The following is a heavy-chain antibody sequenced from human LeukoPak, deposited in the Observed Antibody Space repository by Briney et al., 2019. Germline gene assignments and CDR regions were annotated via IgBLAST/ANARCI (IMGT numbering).Heavy chain of an antibody. CDR1: RFTFSNAW. Sequence: QAGGSLRLSCAASRFTFSNAWMSWVRQAPGKGLEWVANIKQDGSEKYYVDSVKGRFTISRDNAKNSLYLQMNSLRAEDTAVYYCARAQLRFLEWLLYSWFDPWGQGTLVTVSS. V-gene: IGHV3-7*03. CDR2: IKQDGSEK. CDR3: ARAQLRFLEWLLYSWFDP. D-gene: IGHD3-3*01. J-gene: IGHJ5*02.